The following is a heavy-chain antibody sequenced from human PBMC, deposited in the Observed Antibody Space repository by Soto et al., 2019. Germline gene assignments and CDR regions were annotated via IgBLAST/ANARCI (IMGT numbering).Heavy chain of an antibody. CDR1: GFTFSTYV. V-gene: IGHV3-30-3*01. CDR2: MSFDGSNK. CDR3: ARVDWAVGATTPSGFDY. J-gene: IGHJ4*02. D-gene: IGHD1-26*01. Sequence: QVQLVESGGGVVQPGRSLRLSCAASGFTFSTYVVHWVRQAPGKGLEWVAVMSFDGSNKYYADSVKGRFTISRDNSKNTLYLEMTSLRFEDTAVYYCARVDWAVGATTPSGFDYWGQGTLVTVSS.